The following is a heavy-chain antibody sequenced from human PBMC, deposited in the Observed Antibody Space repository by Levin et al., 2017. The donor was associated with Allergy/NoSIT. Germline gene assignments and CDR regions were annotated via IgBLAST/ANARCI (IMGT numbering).Heavy chain of an antibody. Sequence: PSETLSLTCTVSGGSISSYYWSWIRQPPGKGLEWIGYIYYSGSTNYNPSLKSRVTISVDTSKNQFSLKLSSVTAADTAVYYCARDGIRSIAFDIWGQGTMVTVSS. CDR3: ARDGIRSIAFDI. J-gene: IGHJ3*02. V-gene: IGHV4-59*01. CDR1: GGSISSYY. D-gene: IGHD4-17*01. CDR2: IYYSGST.